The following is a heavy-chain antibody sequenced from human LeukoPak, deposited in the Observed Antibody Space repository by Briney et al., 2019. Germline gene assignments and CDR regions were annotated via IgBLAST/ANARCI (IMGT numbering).Heavy chain of an antibody. D-gene: IGHD1-1*01. V-gene: IGHV4-38-2*02. CDR1: RYSISSGFY. CDR2: IYSSGST. J-gene: IGHJ3*02. Sequence: SEILSLTCTVSRYSISSGFYWGWIRQPPGKGLEWIGSIYSSGSTYYNPSLKSRVTISVDTSKNQFSLKLTSVTAADTAVYYCARVGNNWYSAFDIWGQGTMVTVSS. CDR3: ARVGNNWYSAFDI.